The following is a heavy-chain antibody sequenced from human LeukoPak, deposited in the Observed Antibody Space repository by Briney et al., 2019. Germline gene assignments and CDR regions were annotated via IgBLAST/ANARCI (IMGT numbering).Heavy chain of an antibody. CDR2: INPTGGST. CDR1: GYTFTSYG. V-gene: IGHV1-46*01. D-gene: IGHD1-26*01. CDR3: ARDNSVGDNAWWFDP. Sequence: GASVKVSCKASGYTFTSYGISWVRQAPGQGLEWMGLINPTGGSTGYAQKFQGRVTMTKDMSTSTDYMELSSLRSEDTAIYYCARDNSVGDNAWWFDPWGQGTLVTVSS. J-gene: IGHJ5*02.